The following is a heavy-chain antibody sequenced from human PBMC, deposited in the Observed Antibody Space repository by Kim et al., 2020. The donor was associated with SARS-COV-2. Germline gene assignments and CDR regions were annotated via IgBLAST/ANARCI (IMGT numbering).Heavy chain of an antibody. CDR3: ARDPEVSAYYFDY. CDR2: IYYTGRT. Sequence: SETLSLTCSVSGGSISSTSSYWGWIRQPPGKGLEWIGNIYYTGRTYYNPSLKSRVSMSVDTSKNQFSLRLNSVTAADTAVYYCARDPEVSAYYFDYWVQGALVTVSS. J-gene: IGHJ4*02. V-gene: IGHV4-39*07. CDR1: GGSISSTSSY.